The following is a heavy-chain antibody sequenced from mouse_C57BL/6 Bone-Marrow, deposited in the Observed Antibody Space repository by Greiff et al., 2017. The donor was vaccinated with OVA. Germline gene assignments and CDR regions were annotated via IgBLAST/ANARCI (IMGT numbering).Heavy chain of an antibody. CDR3: ARGRLRRAYYFDY. V-gene: IGHV1-72*01. Sequence: VQLQQPGAELVKPGASVKLSCKASGYTFTSYWMHWVKQRPGRGLEWIGRIDPNSGGTKYNEKFKSKATLTVDKPSSTAYMQLSSLTSEDAAVYYCARGRLRRAYYFDYWGQGTTLTVSS. CDR1: GYTFTSYW. D-gene: IGHD2-4*01. CDR2: IDPNSGGT. J-gene: IGHJ2*01.